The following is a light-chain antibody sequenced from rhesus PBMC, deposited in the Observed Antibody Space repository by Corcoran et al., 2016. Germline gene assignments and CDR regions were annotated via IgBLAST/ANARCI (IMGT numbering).Light chain of an antibody. CDR2: KAT. J-gene: IGKJ1*01. V-gene: IGKV1-74*01. CDR3: QHDYGVPWT. Sequence: DIQMTQSPSSLSASVGDRVTITCRASENINNYLNWYQPQQGKVPKLLDYKATTLNSVVPLRYSGSGARTDDTFNISKRQYEDVASYYFQHDYGVPWTFGQETKVDFK. CDR1: ENINNY.